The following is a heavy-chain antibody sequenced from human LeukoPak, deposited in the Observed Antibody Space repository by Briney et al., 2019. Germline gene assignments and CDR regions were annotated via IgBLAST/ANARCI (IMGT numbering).Heavy chain of an antibody. CDR2: IRDDGSNK. V-gene: IGHV3-30*02. Sequence: GGSLRLSCTASGFTFSPYTMNWVRQAPGKGLEWVAFIRDDGSNKYYADSVKGRFTISRDNSKNTLYLQMNSLRVEDTAVYYCAKDTKLVAGTSLDYWGQGTLVTVSS. D-gene: IGHD6-19*01. CDR1: GFTFSPYT. CDR3: AKDTKLVAGTSLDY. J-gene: IGHJ4*02.